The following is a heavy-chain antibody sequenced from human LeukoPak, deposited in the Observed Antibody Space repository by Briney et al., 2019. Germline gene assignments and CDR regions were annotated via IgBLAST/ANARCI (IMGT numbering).Heavy chain of an antibody. Sequence: GGSLRLSCAASGFTFDDYAMHWVRQAPGKGLEWVSLISWDGGSTYYADSVKGRFTISRDNSKNTLYLQMNSLRAEDTAVYYCAKLHYYVYYYWGQGTLVTVSS. CDR1: GFTFDDYA. D-gene: IGHD1-26*01. J-gene: IGHJ4*02. CDR3: AKLHYYVYYY. CDR2: ISWDGGST. V-gene: IGHV3-43D*04.